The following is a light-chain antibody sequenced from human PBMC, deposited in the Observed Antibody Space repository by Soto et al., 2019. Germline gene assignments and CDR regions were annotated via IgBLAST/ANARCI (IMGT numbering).Light chain of an antibody. V-gene: IGKV3-15*01. CDR2: GAS. Sequence: EIVMTQSPATLSVSPGERATLSCRASQSLGTNLAWFQHKPGQVPGLLIHGASTRATGIPARFSGSGSGTEFTLTISSLQSEDFAVYYCQQYNQWPRTFGQGTKV. J-gene: IGKJ1*01. CDR1: QSLGTN. CDR3: QQYNQWPRT.